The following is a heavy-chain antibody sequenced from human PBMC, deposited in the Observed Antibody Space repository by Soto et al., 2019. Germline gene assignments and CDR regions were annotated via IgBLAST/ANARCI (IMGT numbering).Heavy chain of an antibody. V-gene: IGHV3-20*04. Sequence: GGSLRLSCAASGFTFGDYGMSWVRQAPGKGLEWVSGINWNGGSTGYADSVKGRFTISRDNAKNSLYLQMNSLRAEDTALYYCARERGGYYKYYFDYWGQGTLVTVSS. CDR1: GFTFGDYG. CDR2: INWNGGST. D-gene: IGHD3-3*01. J-gene: IGHJ4*02. CDR3: ARERGGYYKYYFDY.